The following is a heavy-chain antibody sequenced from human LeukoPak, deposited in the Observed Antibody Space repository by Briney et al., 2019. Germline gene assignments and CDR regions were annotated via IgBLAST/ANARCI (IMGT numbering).Heavy chain of an antibody. D-gene: IGHD3-16*02. Sequence: SETLSLTCTVSGGSISSYYWSWIRQPPGKGLEWIGYIYYSGSTNYNPSLKSRVTISVDTSKNQFSLKLSSVTAADTAVYYCARSFTFMITFGGVIVPDAFDIWGQGTMVTVSS. CDR3: ARSFTFMITFGGVIVPDAFDI. J-gene: IGHJ3*02. V-gene: IGHV4-59*01. CDR1: GGSISSYY. CDR2: IYYSGST.